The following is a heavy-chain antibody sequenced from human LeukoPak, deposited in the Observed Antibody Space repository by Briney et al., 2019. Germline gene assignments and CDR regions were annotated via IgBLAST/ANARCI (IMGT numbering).Heavy chain of an antibody. J-gene: IGHJ4*02. CDR3: AKSKQLVPTSRYYFDY. Sequence: MPSETLSLTCTVSGGSIDIYYWSWIRQPAGKGLEWIGRIYTSGSTNYNPSLKTRVTMSVDTSKNQFSLKLSSVTAADTAVYYCAKSKQLVPTSRYYFDYWGQGTLVTVSS. D-gene: IGHD6-6*01. CDR1: GGSIDIYY. V-gene: IGHV4-4*07. CDR2: IYTSGST.